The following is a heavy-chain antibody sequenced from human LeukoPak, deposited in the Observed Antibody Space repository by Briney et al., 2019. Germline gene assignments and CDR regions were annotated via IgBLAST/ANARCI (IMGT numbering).Heavy chain of an antibody. V-gene: IGHV3-30*03. D-gene: IGHD2/OR15-2a*01. J-gene: IGHJ4*02. Sequence: GGSLRLSCAASGFTFSSYWMSWVRQAPGKGLEWVAVISHDDTGEWYADSVQGRFTISRDNSKNTLFLQMDSLRAEDTAVYHCARDNRGSGSGPPLDYWGPGTLVTVSS. CDR3: ARDNRGSGSGPPLDY. CDR1: GFTFSSYW. CDR2: ISHDDTGE.